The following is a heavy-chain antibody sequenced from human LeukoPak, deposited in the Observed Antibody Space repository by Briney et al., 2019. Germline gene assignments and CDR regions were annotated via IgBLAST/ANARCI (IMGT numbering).Heavy chain of an antibody. V-gene: IGHV3-23*01. CDR3: ASPFLGNYYGSGFDY. CDR1: GFTFSSYA. Sequence: QAGGSLRLSCAASGFTFSSYAMSWVRQAPGKGLEWVSAISGSGGSTYYADSVKGRFTISRDNSKNTLYLQMNSLRAEDTAVYYCASPFLGNYYGSGFDYWGQGTLVTVSS. J-gene: IGHJ4*02. D-gene: IGHD3-10*01. CDR2: ISGSGGST.